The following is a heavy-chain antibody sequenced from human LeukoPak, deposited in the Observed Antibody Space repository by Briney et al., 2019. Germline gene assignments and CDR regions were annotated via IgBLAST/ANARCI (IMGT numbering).Heavy chain of an antibody. V-gene: IGHV4-39*01. Sequence: SETLSLTCSVSAGSVSSSDYYWDWIRQPPGKGLEWIGTIYNSGSTSYNPSLKSRVTISVDTSKNQFSLKLTYVPAADTAIYYCARHDWGSFYSFDTWDQGTLVTVSS. CDR2: IYNSGST. CDR3: ARHDWGSFYSFDT. J-gene: IGHJ5*02. D-gene: IGHD3-16*01. CDR1: AGSVSSSDYY.